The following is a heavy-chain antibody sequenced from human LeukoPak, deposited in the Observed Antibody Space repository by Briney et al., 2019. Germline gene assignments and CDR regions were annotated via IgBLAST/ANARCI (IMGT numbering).Heavy chain of an antibody. CDR2: INHSGST. J-gene: IGHJ4*02. V-gene: IGHV4-34*01. Sequence: SETLSLTCAVYGGSFSGYYWSWIRQPPGKGLEWIGEINHSGSTNYNPSLKSRVTISVDTSKNQFSLKLSSVTAADTAVYYCARRRYRITIFGVNQRSPFDYWGQGTLVTVSS. CDR1: GGSFSGYY. CDR3: ARRRYRITIFGVNQRSPFDY. D-gene: IGHD3-3*01.